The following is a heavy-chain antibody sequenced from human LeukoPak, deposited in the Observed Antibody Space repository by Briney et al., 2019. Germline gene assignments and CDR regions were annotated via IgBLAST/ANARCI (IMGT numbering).Heavy chain of an antibody. CDR3: ARMATGAAGGALDV. Sequence: GGSLRLSCAASGFTLRPYAMHWVRPAPGKGLEYVARISGDGGTISYPDSVKGRFAISRDNSKNTVYLQMGRLRTEDMGVYYCARMATGAAGGALDVWGQGTTVIVS. J-gene: IGHJ6*02. D-gene: IGHD1-1*01. V-gene: IGHV3-64*02. CDR1: GFTLRPYA. CDR2: ISGDGGTI.